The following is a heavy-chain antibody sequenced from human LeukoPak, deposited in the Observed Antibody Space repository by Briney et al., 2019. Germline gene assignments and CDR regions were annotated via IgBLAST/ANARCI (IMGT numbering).Heavy chain of an antibody. CDR1: GGSITSHY. CDR2: IYHSGST. CDR3: ARSGIVGASSSFDF. D-gene: IGHD1-26*01. V-gene: IGHV4-59*11. J-gene: IGHJ4*02. Sequence: SETLSLTCTVSGGSITSHYWSWIRQPPGKGLEWIGYIYHSGSTDYNPSLKSRVTPSVDTSKNQFSLHLSSVTAADTAFYYCARSGIVGASSSFDFWGQGILVTVSS.